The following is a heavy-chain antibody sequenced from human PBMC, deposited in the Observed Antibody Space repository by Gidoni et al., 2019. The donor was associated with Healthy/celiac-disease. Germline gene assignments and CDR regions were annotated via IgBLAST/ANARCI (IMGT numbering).Heavy chain of an antibody. V-gene: IGHV3-23*04. Sequence: EVQLVESGGGLVQPGGSLRPSCAASGFTFSSYAMSWVRQAPGKGLEWVSAISGSGGSTYYADSVKGRFTISRDNSKNTLYLQMNSLRAENTAVYYCAKDTSADGYIDNWGQGTLVTVSS. CDR3: AKDTSADGYIDN. CDR1: GFTFSSYA. J-gene: IGHJ4*02. D-gene: IGHD5-12*01. CDR2: ISGSGGST.